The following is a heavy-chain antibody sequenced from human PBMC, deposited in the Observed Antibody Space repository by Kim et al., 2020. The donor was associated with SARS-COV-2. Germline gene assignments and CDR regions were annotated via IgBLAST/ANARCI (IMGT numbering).Heavy chain of an antibody. V-gene: IGHV3-43*02. Sequence: GGSLRLSCAASGFTFDDYAMHWVRQAPGKGLEWVSLISGDGGSTYYADSVKGRFTISRDNSKNSLYLQMNSLRTEDTALYYCAKDMGRRSSWYGYYYYGMDVWGQGTTVTVSS. CDR1: GFTFDDYA. J-gene: IGHJ6*02. D-gene: IGHD6-13*01. CDR3: AKDMGRRSSWYGYYYYGMDV. CDR2: ISGDGGST.